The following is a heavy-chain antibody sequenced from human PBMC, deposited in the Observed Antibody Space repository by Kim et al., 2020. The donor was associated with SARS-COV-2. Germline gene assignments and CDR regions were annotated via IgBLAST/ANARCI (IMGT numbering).Heavy chain of an antibody. CDR2: ISGSGGRT. V-gene: IGHV3-23*01. J-gene: IGHJ6*02. Sequence: GGSLRLSCAASGFTFSSYAMSWVRQAPGKGLEWVSAISGSGGRTYYADSVKGRFTISRDNSKNTLYLQMNSLRAEDTAVYYCAKDLASSSWQNYYYYGMDLWGQGTTVTVS. D-gene: IGHD6-13*01. CDR1: GFTFSSYA. CDR3: AKDLASSSWQNYYYYGMDL.